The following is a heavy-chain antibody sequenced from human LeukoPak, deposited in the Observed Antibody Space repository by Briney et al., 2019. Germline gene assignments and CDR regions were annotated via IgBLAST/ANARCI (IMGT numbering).Heavy chain of an antibody. CDR2: ISGSGGST. CDR3: AKDSSRGYYYPTTAFDY. Sequence: GGSLRLSCAASGFTFSSYAMSWVRQAPGKGLEWVSAISGSGGSTYYADSVKGRFTISRDNSKNTLYLQMNSLRAEDTAVYYCAKDSSRGYYYPTTAFDYWGQGTLVTVSS. V-gene: IGHV3-23*01. CDR1: GFTFSSYA. J-gene: IGHJ4*02. D-gene: IGHD3-22*01.